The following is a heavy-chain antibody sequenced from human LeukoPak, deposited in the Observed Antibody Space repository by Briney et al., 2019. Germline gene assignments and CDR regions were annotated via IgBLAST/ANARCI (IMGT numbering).Heavy chain of an antibody. D-gene: IGHD5-24*01. CDR3: AKGPGMATVKRYLDY. V-gene: IGHV3-9*01. Sequence: GGSLRLSCAASGFTVSSNYMSWVRQAPGKGLEWVSGLSWNSGSIDYADSVKGRFTISRDNAKNSLYLQMNSLRVEDTALYYCAKGPGMATVKRYLDYWGQGTLVTVSS. CDR1: GFTVSSNY. J-gene: IGHJ4*02. CDR2: LSWNSGSI.